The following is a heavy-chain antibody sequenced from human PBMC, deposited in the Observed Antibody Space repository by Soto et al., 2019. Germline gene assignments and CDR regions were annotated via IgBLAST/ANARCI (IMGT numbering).Heavy chain of an antibody. CDR2: IYYSGST. J-gene: IGHJ6*02. CDR3: ARGYGNRVIYYYYYCMDV. CDR1: GGSISSGGYY. Sequence: QVQLQESGPGLVKPSQTLSLTCTVSGGSISSGGYYWSWIRQHPGKGLEWIGYIYYSGSTYYNPSLKSRVTISGDTSKNQFSLKLSSVTAADTAVYYCARGYGNRVIYYYYYCMDVWGQGTTVTVSS. V-gene: IGHV4-31*03. D-gene: IGHD5-18*01.